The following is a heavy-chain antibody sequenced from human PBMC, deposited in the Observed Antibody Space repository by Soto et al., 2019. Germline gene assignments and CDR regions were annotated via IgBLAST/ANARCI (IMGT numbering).Heavy chain of an antibody. D-gene: IGHD1-1*01. CDR2: MSHSGGT. CDR3: ARVARGTATTVVDAFDI. V-gene: IGHV4-34*01. Sequence: QVQLQQWGAGLLKPSETLSLTCAVFGGSVNSGNYYWSWIRQPPGKGLEWIGEMSHSGGTHFNPSLKSRVTISVDTSKKQFCLKMSSVTAADTALYYCARVARGTATTVVDAFDIWGPGTMVTVSS. CDR1: GGSVNSGNYY. J-gene: IGHJ3*02.